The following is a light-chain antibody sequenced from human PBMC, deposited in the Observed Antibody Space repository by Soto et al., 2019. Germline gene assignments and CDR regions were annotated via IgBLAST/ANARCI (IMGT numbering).Light chain of an antibody. CDR1: QGMSSY. Sequence: DIQLTQSPSFLSASVAERVTITCRASQGMSSYLAWYQQKPGKAPKLLIYAASTLQSGVPSRFSGSGSGTEFTLTISSLQPEDFATYYCQQLNSYPLYTFGQGTKLEIK. CDR3: QQLNSYPLYT. CDR2: AAS. J-gene: IGKJ2*01. V-gene: IGKV1-9*01.